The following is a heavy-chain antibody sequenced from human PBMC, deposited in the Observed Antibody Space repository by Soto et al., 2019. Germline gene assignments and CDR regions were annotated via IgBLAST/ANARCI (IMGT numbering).Heavy chain of an antibody. CDR2: IYYSGST. Sequence: SETLSLTCTVSGGSISSGGYYWSWIRQHPGKGPEWIGYIYYSGSTYYNPSLKSRVTISVDTSKNQFSLKLSSVTTADTAVYYCARVDILTGYNKLDYLGQGTLVTVSS. J-gene: IGHJ4*02. CDR1: GGSISSGGYY. D-gene: IGHD3-9*01. V-gene: IGHV4-31*03. CDR3: ARVDILTGYNKLDY.